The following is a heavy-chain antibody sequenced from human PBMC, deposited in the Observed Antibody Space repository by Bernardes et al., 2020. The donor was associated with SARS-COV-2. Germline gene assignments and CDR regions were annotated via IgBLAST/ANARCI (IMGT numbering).Heavy chain of an antibody. Sequence: GGSLRLSCAASGFTFSDYGMHWVRQAPGKGLEWVSGISSSGAATYYADSVRGRFSISRDSSKNSLYLQMNSLRTEDTALYFCAGGGAGSGEFDFWGQGTLVTVSS. CDR3: AGGGAGSGEFDF. D-gene: IGHD6-19*01. CDR2: ISSSGAAT. J-gene: IGHJ4*02. V-gene: IGHV3-43*02. CDR1: GFTFSDYG.